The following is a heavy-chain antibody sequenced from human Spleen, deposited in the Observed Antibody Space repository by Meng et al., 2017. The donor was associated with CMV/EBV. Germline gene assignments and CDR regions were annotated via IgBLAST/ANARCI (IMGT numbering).Heavy chain of an antibody. CDR3: ARDRCSSTSCYTEQHTDFDY. Sequence: SLKISCAASGFTFDDYAMHWVRQAPGKGLEWVSGISWNSGSRGYVDSVKGRFTISRDNAKNSLYLHMNSLRVEDTAVYYCARDRCSSTSCYTEQHTDFDYWGQGTLVTVSS. V-gene: IGHV3-9*01. J-gene: IGHJ4*02. CDR2: ISWNSGSR. D-gene: IGHD2-2*02. CDR1: GFTFDDYA.